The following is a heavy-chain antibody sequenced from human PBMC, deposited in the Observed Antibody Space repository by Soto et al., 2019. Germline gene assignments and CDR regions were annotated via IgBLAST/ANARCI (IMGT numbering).Heavy chain of an antibody. CDR3: ARQPVQGVIMWGLGYWYFDL. CDR1: GGSISSSSYY. D-gene: IGHD3-10*01. J-gene: IGHJ2*01. Sequence: KTSETLSLTCTVSGGSISSSSYYWGWIRQPPGKGLEWIGSIYYSGSTYYNPSLKSRVTISVDTSKNQFSLKLSSVTAADTAVYYCARQPVQGVIMWGLGYWYFDLWGRGTLVTVSS. V-gene: IGHV4-39*01. CDR2: IYYSGST.